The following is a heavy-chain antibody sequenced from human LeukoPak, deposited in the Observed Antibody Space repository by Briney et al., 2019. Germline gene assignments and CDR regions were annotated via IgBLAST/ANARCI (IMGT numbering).Heavy chain of an antibody. D-gene: IGHD7-27*01. CDR1: GYTFTSYG. Sequence: ASVKVSCKASGYTFTSYGISWVRQAPGQGLEWMGWISAYNGNTNYAQKLQGRVTMTTDTSTSTAYMELSSLRSEDTAVYYCATARRGNWGSVRYFDYWGQGTLVTVSS. J-gene: IGHJ4*02. V-gene: IGHV1-18*01. CDR2: ISAYNGNT. CDR3: ATARRGNWGSVRYFDY.